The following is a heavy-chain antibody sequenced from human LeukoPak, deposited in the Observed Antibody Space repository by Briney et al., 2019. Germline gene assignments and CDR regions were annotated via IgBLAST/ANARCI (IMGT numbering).Heavy chain of an antibody. J-gene: IGHJ5*01. V-gene: IGHV1-69*13. CDR2: IIPIFGTA. CDR1: GGTFSSYA. CDR3: VREAGWSHDS. D-gene: IGHD3-3*01. Sequence: ASVKVSCKASGGTFSSYAISWVRQAPGQGLEWMGGIIPIFGTANYAQKFQGRVTITADESTSTAYMELSSLRAEDTAVYYCVREAGWSHDSWGQGTLVTVSS.